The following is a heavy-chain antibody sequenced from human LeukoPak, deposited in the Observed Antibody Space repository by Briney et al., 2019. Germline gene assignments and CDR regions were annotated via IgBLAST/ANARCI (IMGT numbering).Heavy chain of an antibody. V-gene: IGHV3-66*01. Sequence: PGGSLRLSRAASGFTVSDNYVSWVRQAPGKGLEWVSVIYSGGSTNYADSVKGRFTISRDNSKNTLYLQMDSLRADDTAVYYCARDPGYSYGLDYWGQGTLVTVSS. J-gene: IGHJ4*02. D-gene: IGHD5-18*01. CDR2: IYSGGST. CDR3: ARDPGYSYGLDY. CDR1: GFTVSDNY.